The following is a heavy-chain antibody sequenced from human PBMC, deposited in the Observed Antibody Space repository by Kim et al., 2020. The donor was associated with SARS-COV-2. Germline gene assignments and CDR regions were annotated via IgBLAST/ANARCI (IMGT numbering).Heavy chain of an antibody. J-gene: IGHJ3*02. V-gene: IGHV4-34*01. Sequence: NDNPSLKSRVSISVDTSRHQISLKLSSVTAADTAVYYCARHFDYTNAFDIWGQGRMVTVSS. CDR3: ARHFDYTNAFDI. D-gene: IGHD4-4*01.